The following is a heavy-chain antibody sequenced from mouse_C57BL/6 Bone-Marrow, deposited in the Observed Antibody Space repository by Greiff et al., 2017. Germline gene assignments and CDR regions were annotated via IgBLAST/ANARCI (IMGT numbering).Heavy chain of an antibody. CDR2: ICPTSGRT. V-gene: IGHV1-55*01. CDR3: ARSGPLGRSFDY. J-gene: IGHJ2*01. Sequence: QVQLQQSGAELVKPGASVKMSCKASGYTFTSYWITWVKQRPGQGLEWIGDICPTSGRTNHNEKFKSKAILTVDTSSNTAYMQLSSLTSEDSAVFDCARSGPLGRSFDYWGQGTTLTVSS. CDR1: GYTFTSYW. D-gene: IGHD4-1*01.